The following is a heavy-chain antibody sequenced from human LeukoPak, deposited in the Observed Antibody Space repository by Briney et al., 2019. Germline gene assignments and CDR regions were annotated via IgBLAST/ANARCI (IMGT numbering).Heavy chain of an antibody. CDR2: IYYSGST. Sequence: SETLSLTCTVSGGSVSSGSYYWSWIRQHPGKGLEWIGYIYYSGSTYYNPSLKSRVTISLDTFKNQFSLKLSSVTAADTAVYYCARDQEDSGTDYWGQGTLVTVSS. J-gene: IGHJ4*02. D-gene: IGHD3-10*01. CDR1: GGSVSSGSYY. CDR3: ARDQEDSGTDY. V-gene: IGHV4-31*03.